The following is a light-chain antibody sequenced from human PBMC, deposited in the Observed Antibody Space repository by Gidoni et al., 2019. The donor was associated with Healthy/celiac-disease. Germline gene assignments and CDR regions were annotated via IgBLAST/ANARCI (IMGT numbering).Light chain of an antibody. Sequence: DIVLTQSPCTLSLSPGERATLSCRTSQSVSSTYLAWYQQKPGQAPRLLIYGASSRVTGVPDRFSGSGSGTDFTLTISRLEPEDFEVYYCQQGAFGQGTKVEMK. V-gene: IGKV3-20*01. J-gene: IGKJ1*01. CDR3: QQGA. CDR1: QSVSSTY. CDR2: GAS.